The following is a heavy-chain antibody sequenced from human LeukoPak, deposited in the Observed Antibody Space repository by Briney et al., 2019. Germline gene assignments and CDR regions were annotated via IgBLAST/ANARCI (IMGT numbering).Heavy chain of an antibody. Sequence: GASVKVSCKASGYTFTSYYMHWVRQAPGQGLEWMGIINPSGGSTSYAQEFQGRVTMTRDTSTSTVYMELSSLRSEDTAVYYCARDSGPGGGYYDFWSGYFGPSYYYGMDVWGQGTTVTVSS. J-gene: IGHJ6*02. D-gene: IGHD3-3*01. V-gene: IGHV1-46*01. CDR2: INPSGGST. CDR3: ARDSGPGGGYYDFWSGYFGPSYYYGMDV. CDR1: GYTFTSYY.